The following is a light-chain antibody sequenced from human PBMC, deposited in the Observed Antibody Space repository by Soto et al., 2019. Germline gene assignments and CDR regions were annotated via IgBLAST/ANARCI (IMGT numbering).Light chain of an antibody. J-gene: IGKJ3*01. CDR2: GAS. CDR3: QQYGSSPIFS. CDR1: QSVISTF. Sequence: EIVLTQSPGTLSLSPGDSATLSCRASQSVISTFLAWYQHKPGRPPRLLIHGASSRATGIPGRFTGSGSGTDFTLTISRLEPEDFAVYYCQQYGSSPIFSFGPGTKVDIK. V-gene: IGKV3-20*01.